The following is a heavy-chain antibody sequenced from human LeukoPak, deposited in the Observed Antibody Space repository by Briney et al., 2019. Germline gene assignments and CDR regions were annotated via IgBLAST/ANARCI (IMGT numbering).Heavy chain of an antibody. CDR1: GFTFSSYW. J-gene: IGHJ4*02. D-gene: IGHD3-22*01. Sequence: PGGSLRLSCAASGFTFSSYWMSWVRQAPGKGLEWVANIKQDGSEKYYVDSVKVRFTISRDNAKNSLYLQMNSLRAEDTAVYYCARWKAYYYDSSGSLMDYWGQGTLVTVSS. CDR3: ARWKAYYYDSSGSLMDY. V-gene: IGHV3-7*01. CDR2: IKQDGSEK.